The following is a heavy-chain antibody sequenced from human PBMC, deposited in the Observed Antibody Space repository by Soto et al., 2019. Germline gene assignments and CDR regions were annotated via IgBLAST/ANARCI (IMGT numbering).Heavy chain of an antibody. J-gene: IGHJ4*02. CDR3: AKDLRLTFGYSSSWTFLY. Sequence: GGSLRLSCAASGFTFSSYAMSWVRQAPGKGLEWVSAISGSGGSTYYADSVKGRFTISRDNSKNTLYLQMNSLRAEDTAVYYCAKDLRLTFGYSSSWTFLYWGQGTLVTVSS. CDR2: ISGSGGST. V-gene: IGHV3-23*01. D-gene: IGHD6-13*01. CDR1: GFTFSSYA.